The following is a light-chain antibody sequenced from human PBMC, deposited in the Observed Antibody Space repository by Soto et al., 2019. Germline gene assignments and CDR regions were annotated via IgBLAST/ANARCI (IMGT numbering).Light chain of an antibody. CDR1: SNDVGGYNF. Sequence: QSVLTQPASVSGSPGQSITISCSGTSNDVGGYNFVSWYQQHPGKAPKLIIFEVTKRPSGVSDRFSGSKSDNTASLTISGLQPEDEAHYYCSSFTKSSTLECLFGTGTKVTVL. V-gene: IGLV2-14*01. CDR3: SSFTKSSTLECL. J-gene: IGLJ1*01. CDR2: EVT.